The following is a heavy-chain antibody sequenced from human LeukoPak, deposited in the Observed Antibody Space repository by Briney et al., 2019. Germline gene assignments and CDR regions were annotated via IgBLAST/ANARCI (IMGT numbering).Heavy chain of an antibody. CDR1: GFTFSSYG. CDR3: AKTRGESKEYYYYMDV. J-gene: IGHJ6*03. CDR2: IRYDGSDK. D-gene: IGHD3-10*01. Sequence: GGSLRLSCAASGFTFSSYGMHWVRQAPGKGLEWVAFIRYDGSDKYYADSVKGRFTISRDNSNNTLYLQMNSLRAEDTAVYYCAKTRGESKEYYYYMDVWGKGTTVTISS. V-gene: IGHV3-30*02.